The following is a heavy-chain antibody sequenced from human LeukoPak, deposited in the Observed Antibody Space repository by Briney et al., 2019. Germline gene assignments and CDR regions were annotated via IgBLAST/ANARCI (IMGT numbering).Heavy chain of an antibody. CDR2: ITWNGGHT. Sequence: GGSLRLSCEASGFIFNDYAMHWVRQVPGKGLEWISLITWNGGHTYYADSVKGRFTISRDNIKNSLYLQMNSLRPEDTALYYCAKDRSYNSYFDDWGQGTLVTV. J-gene: IGHJ4*02. D-gene: IGHD5-24*01. CDR3: AKDRSYNSYFDD. CDR1: GFIFNDYA. V-gene: IGHV3-43D*04.